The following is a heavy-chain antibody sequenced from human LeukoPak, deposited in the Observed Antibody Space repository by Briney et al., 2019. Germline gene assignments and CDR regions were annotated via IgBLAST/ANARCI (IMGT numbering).Heavy chain of an antibody. V-gene: IGHV3-48*01. D-gene: IGHD6-19*01. CDR3: ARDRDSSGWYYFDY. J-gene: IGHJ4*02. CDR1: GFTLSNYC. CDR2: ISSSSRTV. Sequence: GGSLRLSCAVTGFTLSNYCMNWVRQAPGKELVWVSYISSSSRTVYYADSVKGRFTISRDNAQNSLDLQMNSLRAEDTAAYYCARDRDSSGWYYFDYWGQGTLVTVSS.